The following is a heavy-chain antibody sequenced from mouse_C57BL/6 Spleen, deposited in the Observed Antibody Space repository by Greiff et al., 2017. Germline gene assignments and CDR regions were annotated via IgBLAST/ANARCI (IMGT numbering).Heavy chain of an antibody. J-gene: IGHJ2*01. Sequence: EVKLVESGGDLVKPGGSLKLSCAASVFTFSSYGMSWVRQTPDKRLAWVATISSGGSYTYYPASVKGRFTISRDNAKNTLYLQMSSLKSEDTAMYYCARQGLLRYFDYWGQGTTLTVSS. CDR3: ARQGLLRYFDY. D-gene: IGHD1-1*01. V-gene: IGHV5-6*01. CDR1: VFTFSSYG. CDR2: ISSGGSYT.